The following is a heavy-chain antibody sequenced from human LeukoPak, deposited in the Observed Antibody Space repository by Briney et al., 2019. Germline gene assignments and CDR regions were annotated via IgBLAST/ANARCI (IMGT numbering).Heavy chain of an antibody. CDR3: ARGAPAFDI. CDR1: GGSFSGYY. CDR2: INHSGST. Sequence: SETLSLTCAVYGGSFSGYYWSWIRQPLGKGLEWIGEINHSGSTNYNPSLKSRVTISVDTSKNQFSLKLSSVTAADTAVYYCARGAPAFDIWGQGTMVTVSS. V-gene: IGHV4-34*01. J-gene: IGHJ3*02.